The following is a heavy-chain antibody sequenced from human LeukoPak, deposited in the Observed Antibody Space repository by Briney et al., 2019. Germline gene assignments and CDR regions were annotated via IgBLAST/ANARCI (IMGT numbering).Heavy chain of an antibody. Sequence: SKTLSLTCTVSGGSISSYYWSWIRQPPGKGLEWIGYIYYSGSTNYNPSLKSRVTISVDTSKNQFSLKLSSVTAADTAVYYCARKGVWFDPWGQGTLVTVSS. D-gene: IGHD3-16*01. J-gene: IGHJ5*02. CDR3: ARKGVWFDP. CDR1: GGSISSYY. CDR2: IYYSGST. V-gene: IGHV4-59*01.